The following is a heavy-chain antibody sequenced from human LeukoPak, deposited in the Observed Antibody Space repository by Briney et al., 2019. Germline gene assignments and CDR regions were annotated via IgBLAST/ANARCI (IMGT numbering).Heavy chain of an antibody. CDR2: IWYDGSNK. J-gene: IGHJ4*02. CDR3: ASKEI. D-gene: IGHD5-24*01. CDR1: GFTFKSYA. Sequence: GGSLRLSCSASGFTFKSYAMHWVRQAPGKGLEWVAVIWYDGSNKYYADSVKGRFTISRDNSKNTLYLQMNSLRAEDTAVYYCASKEIWGQGTLVTVSS. V-gene: IGHV3-33*08.